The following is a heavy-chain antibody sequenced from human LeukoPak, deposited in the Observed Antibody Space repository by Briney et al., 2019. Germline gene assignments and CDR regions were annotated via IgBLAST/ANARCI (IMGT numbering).Heavy chain of an antibody. CDR3: ARRGYSGYDAYDFDY. CDR1: GYSFTNYW. CDR2: IYPGDSDT. Sequence: GESLRISYQGSGYSFTNYWIGWVRQLPGKGLEWMGIIYPGDSDTRYSPSFQGQVTISADKSISTAYLQWSSLKASDTAMYYCARRGYSGYDAYDFDYWGQGTLVTVSS. V-gene: IGHV5-51*01. D-gene: IGHD5-12*01. J-gene: IGHJ4*02.